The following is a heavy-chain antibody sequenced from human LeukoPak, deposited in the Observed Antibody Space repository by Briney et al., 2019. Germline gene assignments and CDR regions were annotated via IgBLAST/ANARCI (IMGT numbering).Heavy chain of an antibody. CDR2: IWFDGSSE. V-gene: IGHV3-33*01. CDR3: ATDRSLSYFDY. Sequence: PGGSLRLSCAASGFTFSSYGMHWVRQAPGKGLEWVSVIWFDGSSEYYANSVKGRFTVSRDNSKNTLYLQMNSLRDEDTAVYYCATDRSLSYFDYWGQGTLVTVSS. J-gene: IGHJ4*02. CDR1: GFTFSSYG.